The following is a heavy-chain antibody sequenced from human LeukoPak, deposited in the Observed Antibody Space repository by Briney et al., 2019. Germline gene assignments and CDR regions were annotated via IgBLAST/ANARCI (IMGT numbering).Heavy chain of an antibody. V-gene: IGHV3-7*01. CDR2: IKQDGSEK. J-gene: IGHJ4*02. CDR3: ARAFGSSWTRFNFDY. D-gene: IGHD6-13*01. CDR1: GFIFSNYW. Sequence: GGSLRLSCVASGFIFSNYWMTWVRQAPGKGLEWVANIKQDGSEKNYVDSVKGRSTISRDNAKNSLYLQMNSLRAEDTAVYYCARAFGSSWTRFNFDYWGQGTLVTVSS.